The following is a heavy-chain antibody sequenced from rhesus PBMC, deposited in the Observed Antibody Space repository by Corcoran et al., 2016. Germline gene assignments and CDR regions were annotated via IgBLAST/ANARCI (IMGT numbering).Heavy chain of an antibody. CDR2: SYGGSAST. V-gene: IGHV4-147*01. Sequence: QVQLQESGPGLVTPSETLPRTCAVSGASISSNYWSWSRKPTGKGLEWIGYSYGGSASTTYNPALKRPVTTSTDPSTTQCSLKLRSVTAADTAVYYGASGIDGTPDSWVQGVLGTVSS. CDR3: ASGIDGTPDS. D-gene: IGHD4-29*01. J-gene: IGHJ4*01. CDR1: GASISSNY.